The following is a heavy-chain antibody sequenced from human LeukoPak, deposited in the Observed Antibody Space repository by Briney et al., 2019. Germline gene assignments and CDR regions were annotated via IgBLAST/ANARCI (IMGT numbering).Heavy chain of an antibody. V-gene: IGHV4-39*07. CDR2: IYYSGST. D-gene: IGHD3-10*01. J-gene: IGHJ4*02. CDR3: ARDLYGSGSLLDY. CDR1: GGSISSSSYF. Sequence: SETLSLTCTVSGGSISSSSYFWGWIRQPPGKGLEWIGSIYYSGSTYYNPSLKSRVTISVDTSKNQFSLKLSSVTAADTAVYYCARDLYGSGSLLDYWGQGTLVTVSS.